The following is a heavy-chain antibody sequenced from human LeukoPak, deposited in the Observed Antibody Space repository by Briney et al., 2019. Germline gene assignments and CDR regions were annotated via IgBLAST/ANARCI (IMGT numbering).Heavy chain of an antibody. J-gene: IGHJ6*03. V-gene: IGHV1-2*02. CDR3: ARDRARYCSSTSCYHYYYYYMDV. D-gene: IGHD2-2*01. CDR1: GYTFTGYY. Sequence: ASVKVSCKASGYTFTGYYMHWVRQAPGQGLEWMGWINPNSGGTNYAQKFQGRVTMTRDTSISTAYMELSRLRSDDTAVYYCARDRARYCSSTSCYHYYYYYMDVWGKGTTDTVSS. CDR2: INPNSGGT.